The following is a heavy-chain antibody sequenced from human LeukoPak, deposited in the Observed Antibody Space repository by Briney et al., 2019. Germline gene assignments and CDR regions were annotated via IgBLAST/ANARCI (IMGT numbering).Heavy chain of an antibody. J-gene: IGHJ4*02. Sequence: PGRSLRLSCAASGFTFSYYGMHWVRQAPGKGLEWVANIKQDGSEKYYVDSVKGRFTISRDNAKNSLYLQMNSLRAEDTAVYYCARDHADERGYWGQGTLVTVSS. CDR2: IKQDGSEK. CDR3: ARDHADERGY. CDR1: GFTFSYYG. V-gene: IGHV3-7*01.